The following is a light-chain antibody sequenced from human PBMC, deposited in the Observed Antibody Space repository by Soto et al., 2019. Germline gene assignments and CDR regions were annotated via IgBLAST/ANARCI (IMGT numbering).Light chain of an antibody. Sequence: EIVLTQSPATLSLSPGERATLSCRASQSVSSYLAWYQQKPGQAPRLLIYDASNRATGIPARFSGSGSGTDFTLTISSLEPEDFAVYYYQQLRGFGPGTKVDIK. V-gene: IGKV3-11*01. CDR1: QSVSSY. J-gene: IGKJ3*01. CDR2: DAS. CDR3: QQLRG.